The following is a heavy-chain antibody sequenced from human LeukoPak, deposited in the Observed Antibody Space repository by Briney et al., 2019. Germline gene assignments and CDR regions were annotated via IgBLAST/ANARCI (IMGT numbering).Heavy chain of an antibody. J-gene: IGHJ6*03. CDR2: IYYSGST. V-gene: IGHV4-31*03. Sequence: PSQTLSLTCTVSGGSISSGGYYWSWIRQLPGKGLEWIGYIYYSGSTYYNPPLKSRVTISVDTSKNQFSLKLSSVTAADTAVYYCARTVVPAAIAPGNYYMDVWGKGTTVTVSS. CDR3: ARTVVPAAIAPGNYYMDV. D-gene: IGHD2-2*01. CDR1: GGSISSGGYY.